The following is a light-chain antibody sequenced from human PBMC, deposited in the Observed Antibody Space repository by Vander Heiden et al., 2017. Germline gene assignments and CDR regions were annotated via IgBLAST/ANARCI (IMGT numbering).Light chain of an antibody. CDR3: QQLNSYPPLFT. CDR1: QGISSY. Sequence: IQLTQSPSSLSASVGDRVTITCRAMQGISSYLAWYQQKPGKAPNLLIYAASTLQSGVPSRFSGSGSGTDFTLTISSLQPVDFATYYCQQLNSYPPLFTFGPGTKVDIK. J-gene: IGKJ3*01. V-gene: IGKV1-9*01. CDR2: AAS.